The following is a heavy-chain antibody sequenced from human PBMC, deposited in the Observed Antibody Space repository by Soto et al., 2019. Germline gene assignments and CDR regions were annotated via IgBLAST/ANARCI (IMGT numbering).Heavy chain of an antibody. J-gene: IGHJ4*02. CDR1: GGTFSTYA. Sequence: QVQLVQSGAEVKKPESSVKVSCKAPGGTFSTYAISWVRQAPGQGLEWMGWIIPMFGTANYAQRFQDRVTITGNESTKRDDIGQLSLRAGVTAVYFCAGGTQPWVRGIIKGYSGWGKGTLVTVSS. CDR3: AGGTQPWVRGIIKGYSG. V-gene: IGHV1-69*12. D-gene: IGHD3-22*01. CDR2: IIPMFGTA.